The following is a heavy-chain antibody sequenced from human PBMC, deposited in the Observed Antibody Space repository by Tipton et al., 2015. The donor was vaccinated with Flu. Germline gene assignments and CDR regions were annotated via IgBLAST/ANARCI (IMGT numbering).Heavy chain of an antibody. CDR1: RGSMSGANYY. V-gene: IGHV4-61*02. CDR3: ATDYAKTDAFDI. J-gene: IGHJ3*02. D-gene: IGHD4-17*01. CDR2: VFTTGST. Sequence: TLSLTCTVSRGSMSGANYYWSWVRQPAGKGLEWIGRVFTTGSTNYNPSLQSRVTISVDTSKNQFSLEMTSVTAADTAVCYCATDYAKTDAFDIWGHGTMVTVSS.